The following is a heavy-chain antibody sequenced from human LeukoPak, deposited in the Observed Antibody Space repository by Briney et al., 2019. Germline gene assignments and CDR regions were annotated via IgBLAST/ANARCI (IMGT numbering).Heavy chain of an antibody. J-gene: IGHJ4*02. D-gene: IGHD3-3*01. CDR1: GYTLTELS. CDR2: FEPEEGET. V-gene: IGHV1-24*01. Sequence: ASVKLSCKVSGYTLTELSMHCVRQAPGKGLEWMGGFEPEEGETIYAQKFQSRVTMNDDTSTDTSYMELSSLRSEDTAVYYCATAVFGVVIIPNYFDYWGQGTLVTVSS. CDR3: ATAVFGVVIIPNYFDY.